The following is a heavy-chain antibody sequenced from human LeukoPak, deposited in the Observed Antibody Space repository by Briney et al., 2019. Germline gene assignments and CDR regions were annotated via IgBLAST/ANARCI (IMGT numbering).Heavy chain of an antibody. CDR2: ISPTGSTT. D-gene: IGHD2-15*01. CDR3: ARARASGRSGFDY. CDR1: GFSFSGHW. J-gene: IGHJ4*02. V-gene: IGHV3-74*01. Sequence: GGSLRLSCAASGFSFSGHWMHWARQLPGKGLVWVSRISPTGSTTSYADSVKGRFTISRDNAKNSLYLQMNSLRDEDTAVYYCARARASGRSGFDYWGQGTLVTVSS.